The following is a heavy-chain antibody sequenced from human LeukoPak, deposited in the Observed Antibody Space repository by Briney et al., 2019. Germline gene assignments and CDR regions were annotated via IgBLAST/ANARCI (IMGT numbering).Heavy chain of an antibody. Sequence: GGSLRLSCAASGFTFTNYFMSWVRQAPGKGLEWVASIKHDGSEKYYVDSVRGRFTISRDNTMNSLYLQMSSLRAEDTAVYYCATDRGWRTSGYYLYYFEYWGQGTLVTYSS. CDR3: ATDRGWRTSGYYLYYFEY. V-gene: IGHV3-7*01. J-gene: IGHJ4*02. CDR2: IKHDGSEK. D-gene: IGHD3-3*01. CDR1: GFTFTNYF.